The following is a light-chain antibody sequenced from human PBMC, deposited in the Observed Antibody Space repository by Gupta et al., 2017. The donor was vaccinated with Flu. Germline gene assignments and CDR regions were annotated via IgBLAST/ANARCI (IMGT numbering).Light chain of an antibody. V-gene: IGKV1-9*01. CDR1: HGIRSY. J-gene: IGKJ2*01. CDR3: QRVNSYPLT. Sequence: PSFLSASVGDRVTITCRASHGIRSYSAYHQQNPGKARKLLMYSASTAHSAVPSRISGSASAADYTLTIRILHPEDFVTYCCQRVNSYPLTFGEGTKLEIK. CDR2: SAS.